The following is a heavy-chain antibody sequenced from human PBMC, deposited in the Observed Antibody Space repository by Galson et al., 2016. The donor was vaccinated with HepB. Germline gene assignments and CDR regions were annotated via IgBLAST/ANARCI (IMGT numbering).Heavy chain of an antibody. V-gene: IGHV3-21*01. J-gene: IGHJ6*02. CDR3: AREGTGSSSFIYYYYGMDV. CDR2: ISSSSSYI. CDR1: GFTFSSYS. D-gene: IGHD6-13*01. Sequence: SLRLSCAASGFTFSSYSMNWVRRAPGKGLEWVSSISSSSSYIFYADSVKGRFTISRDNAKNSLYLQMNSLRAEDTAVYYCAREGTGSSSFIYYYYGMDVWGQGTTVTVSS.